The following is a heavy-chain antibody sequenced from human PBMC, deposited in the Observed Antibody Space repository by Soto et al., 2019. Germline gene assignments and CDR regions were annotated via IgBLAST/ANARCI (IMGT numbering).Heavy chain of an antibody. J-gene: IGHJ4*01. CDR3: ARESDYSYFDY. CDR1: GFSVSDNY. V-gene: IGHV3-53*01. CDR2: MYSGGTT. Sequence: GGSLRLSCAASGFSVSDNYMSWVRQAPGKGLEWVSVMYSGGTTYYADSVKGRITISRDNSKNTLYLQMHSLRAEDTAVYYCARESDYSYFDYWGHGTLVTVSS. D-gene: IGHD4-17*01.